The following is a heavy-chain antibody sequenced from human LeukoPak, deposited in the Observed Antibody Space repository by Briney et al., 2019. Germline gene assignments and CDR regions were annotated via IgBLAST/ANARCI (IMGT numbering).Heavy chain of an antibody. D-gene: IGHD3-3*01. Sequence: TSETLSLTCAVYGGSLSGYYWSWIRQPPGKGLEWIGEINHSGSTNYNPSLKSRVTISVDTSKNQFSLKLSSVTAADTAVYYCARVSNYDFWSGYPNRGFYMDVWGKGTTVTVSS. V-gene: IGHV4-34*01. J-gene: IGHJ6*03. CDR3: ARVSNYDFWSGYPNRGFYMDV. CDR2: INHSGST. CDR1: GGSLSGYY.